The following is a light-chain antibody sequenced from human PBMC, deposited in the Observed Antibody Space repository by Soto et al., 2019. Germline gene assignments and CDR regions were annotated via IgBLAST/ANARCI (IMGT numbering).Light chain of an antibody. Sequence: DIQMTQSPSLSVSVGDKVTITCRASHSISNFLNWYQQKAGKAPKLLIYASFNLQSGVPSRFSGSGSWTDFTLTISSLQPEDFATYYCQQNYITPYTFGQGTKLEIK. V-gene: IGKV1-39*01. J-gene: IGKJ2*01. CDR1: HSISNF. CDR2: ASF. CDR3: QQNYITPYT.